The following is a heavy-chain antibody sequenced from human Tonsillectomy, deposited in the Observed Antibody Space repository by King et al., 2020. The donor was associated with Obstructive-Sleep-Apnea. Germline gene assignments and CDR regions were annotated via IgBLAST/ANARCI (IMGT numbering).Heavy chain of an antibody. CDR3: AREMTTKFDY. Sequence: VQLQESGPGLVKPSGTLSLTCAVSGGAVTTMNWWSWVRQSPGKGLEWIGEIYHSGSTNYNPSLKSRVTISMDKSQNQFSLNLNSVTAADTGVYYCAREMTTKFDYWGQGTLVPAS. CDR2: IYHSGST. V-gene: IGHV4-4*02. J-gene: IGHJ4*02. D-gene: IGHD4-17*01. CDR1: GGAVTTMNW.